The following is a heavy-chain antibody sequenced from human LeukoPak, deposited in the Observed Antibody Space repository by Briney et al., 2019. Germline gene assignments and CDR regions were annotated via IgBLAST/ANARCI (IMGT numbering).Heavy chain of an antibody. J-gene: IGHJ4*02. V-gene: IGHV4-39*01. D-gene: IGHD5-18*01. CDR3: ARGYTAGWIPYDY. CDR2: FYYTGST. Sequence: SETLSLTCTVSGGSMNSNSYYWGWIRQPPGEGLEWIGSFYYTGSTYYNPSLKSRVTISADTSKNHFSLKLSSVAAADTAVYYCARGYTAGWIPYDYWGQGTLVTVSS. CDR1: GGSMNSNSYY.